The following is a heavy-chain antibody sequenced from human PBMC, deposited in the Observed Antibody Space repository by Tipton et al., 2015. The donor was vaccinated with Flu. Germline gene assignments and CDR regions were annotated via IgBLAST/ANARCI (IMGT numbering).Heavy chain of an antibody. D-gene: IGHD5-18*01. V-gene: IGHV3-15*01. CDR1: GFTFRNAW. J-gene: IGHJ4*02. Sequence: SLRLSCAASGFTFRNAWMSWVRQAPGKGLEWIGRIKSKADGGTADYAAPVKGRFIISRDDSENMLFLQMNSLKTDDTAVYYWVTDGYWGDYFAFGGQGTLVSVSS. CDR2: IKSKADGGTA. CDR3: VTDGYWGDYFAF.